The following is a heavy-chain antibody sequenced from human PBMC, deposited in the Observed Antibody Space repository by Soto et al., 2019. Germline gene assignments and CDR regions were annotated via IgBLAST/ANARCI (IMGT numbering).Heavy chain of an antibody. CDR1: GGSISSDDFC. D-gene: IGHD3-10*01. Sequence: QVQLQESGPGLVKPSETLSLSCNVSGGSISSDDFCWRWVRQHPARGLEWIGYLYHSGTTYYNPSLQSRITISVYTSKNQFSLKLRSVTAADTAVYFCAGDEDQGSGLSGCMDVWGQGTAVTVS. CDR3: AGDEDQGSGLSGCMDV. CDR2: LYHSGTT. V-gene: IGHV4-31*03. J-gene: IGHJ6*02.